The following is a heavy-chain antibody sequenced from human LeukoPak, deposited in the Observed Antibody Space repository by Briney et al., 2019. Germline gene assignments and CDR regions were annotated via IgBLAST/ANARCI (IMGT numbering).Heavy chain of an antibody. CDR3: ARQGIPKFVY. V-gene: IGHV4-39*01. Sequence: SETLSLTCTVSGGSISSGGYYWSWIRQHPGKGLEWIGYIYYSGSTYYNPSLKSRVTISVDTSKNQFSLKLSSVTAADTAVYYCARQGIPKFVYWGQGTLVTVSS. J-gene: IGHJ4*02. CDR2: IYYSGST. CDR1: GGSISSGGYY. D-gene: IGHD3-10*01.